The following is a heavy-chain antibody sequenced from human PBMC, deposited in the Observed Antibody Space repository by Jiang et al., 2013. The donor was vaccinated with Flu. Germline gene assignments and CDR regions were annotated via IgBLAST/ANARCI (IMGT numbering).Heavy chain of an antibody. CDR1: GYSFTNNW. Sequence: GAEVKKPGESLKISCKGSGYSFTNNWIVWVRQMPGKGLEWMGIIYPGDSDIRYSPSFQGQVTISADKSISTAYLQWSSLKASDTAMYHCARHGPGSGSNPWDYGMESGAKGPRSPS. D-gene: IGHD3-10*01. V-gene: IGHV5-51*01. J-gene: IGHJ6*02. CDR2: IYPGDSDI. CDR3: ARHGPGSGSNPWDYGMES.